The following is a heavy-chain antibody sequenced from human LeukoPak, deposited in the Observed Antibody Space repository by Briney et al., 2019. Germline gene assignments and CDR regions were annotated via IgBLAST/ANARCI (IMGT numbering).Heavy chain of an antibody. J-gene: IGHJ4*02. CDR2: IDPKRGAT. V-gene: IGHV1-2*02. CDR1: GYSFTGYY. Sequence: GASVKVSCKTSGYSFTGYYMHWVRQDPGQGLEWMGWIDPKRGATHYAQKFQGRVAMTRDTSSSTAYMEVSRLRSDDTALYYCAREENSGMDRYLDYWGQGTLVTVSS. D-gene: IGHD6-19*01. CDR3: AREENSGMDRYLDY.